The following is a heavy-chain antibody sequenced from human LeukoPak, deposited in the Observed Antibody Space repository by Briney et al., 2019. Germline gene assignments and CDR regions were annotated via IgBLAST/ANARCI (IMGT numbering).Heavy chain of an antibody. D-gene: IGHD3-22*01. CDR1: GYTFTSYY. J-gene: IGHJ5*02. CDR3: ARDQRVRYYDNSGYYTLVP. V-gene: IGHV1-46*01. CDR2: INPSGGST. Sequence: GASVKVSCKASGYTFTSYYMHWVRQAPGQGLEWMGIINPSGGSTSYAQKFQGRVTMTRDTSTSTVYMELSSLRSEDTAVYYYARDQRVRYYDNSGYYTLVPWGQGTLVTVSS.